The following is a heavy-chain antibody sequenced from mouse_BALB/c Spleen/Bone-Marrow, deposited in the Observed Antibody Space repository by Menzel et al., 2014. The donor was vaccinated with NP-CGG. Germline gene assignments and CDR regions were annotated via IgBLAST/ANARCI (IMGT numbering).Heavy chain of an antibody. D-gene: IGHD2-2*01. CDR1: GFAFSGYD. V-gene: IGHV5-12-1*01. Sequence: EVKLMESGGGLVKPGGSLKLPCAASGFAFSGYDMSWVRQTPEKRLEWVAYIRSGGSNTYYPDTVKGRFTISRDNAKNTLYLQMNSLKSEDTAMYYCARQRGYAYAMDYWGQGTSVTVSS. CDR2: IRSGGSNT. CDR3: ARQRGYAYAMDY. J-gene: IGHJ4*01.